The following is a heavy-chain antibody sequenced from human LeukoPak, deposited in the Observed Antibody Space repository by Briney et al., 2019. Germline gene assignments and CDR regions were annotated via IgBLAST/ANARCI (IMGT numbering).Heavy chain of an antibody. CDR3: ARTGSTGGY. V-gene: IGHV4-61*01. CDR1: GGSVSCGNYY. Sequence: SETLSLTCTVSGGSVSCGNYYCSWVRQSPGEGLEWIGYIHYSGSTVYNPSLKSRVTMSIDTSKNQFSLNLSSVTAADTAVYYCARTGSTGGYWGQGTLVTVSS. CDR2: IHYSGST. J-gene: IGHJ4*02. D-gene: IGHD1-1*01.